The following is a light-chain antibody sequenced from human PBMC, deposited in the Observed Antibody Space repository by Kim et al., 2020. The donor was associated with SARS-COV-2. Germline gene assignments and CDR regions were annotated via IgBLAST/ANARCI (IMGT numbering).Light chain of an antibody. CDR2: DVT. J-gene: IGLJ3*02. V-gene: IGLV2-14*03. Sequence: GQSITISCIGTSSDIGSYNYVSWYQQHAGRAPKVIIYDVTKRPSGVSDRFSGSQSGNTASLTISGLQPGDEADYHCCSYTRLTTRVFGGGTQLTVL. CDR1: SSDIGSYNY. CDR3: CSYTRLTTRV.